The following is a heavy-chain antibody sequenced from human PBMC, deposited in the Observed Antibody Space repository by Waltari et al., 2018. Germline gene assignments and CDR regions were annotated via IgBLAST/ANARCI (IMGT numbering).Heavy chain of an antibody. CDR2: TYYRSKWFN. J-gene: IGHJ4*02. CDR3: ARGNLYFDY. V-gene: IGHV6-1*01. Sequence: WLGRTYYRSKWFNQYAVSVKSRITINPDTSKNQFSLQLNSVTPEDTAVYYCARGNLYFDYWGQGTLVTVSS.